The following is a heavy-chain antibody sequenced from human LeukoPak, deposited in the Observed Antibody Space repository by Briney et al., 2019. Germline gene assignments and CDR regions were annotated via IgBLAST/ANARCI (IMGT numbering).Heavy chain of an antibody. J-gene: IGHJ6*03. CDR2: IRHDGSNK. Sequence: GGSLRLSCAASGFTFSSYGMHWVRQAPGKGLEWVAFIRHDGSNKYYAGSVKGRFTISRDNSKNTLYLQMNSLRAGDTAVYYCAKGSKLVVITRDHYMAVWGKGTTVTISS. CDR3: AKGSKLVVITRDHYMAV. V-gene: IGHV3-30*02. D-gene: IGHD3-22*01. CDR1: GFTFSSYG.